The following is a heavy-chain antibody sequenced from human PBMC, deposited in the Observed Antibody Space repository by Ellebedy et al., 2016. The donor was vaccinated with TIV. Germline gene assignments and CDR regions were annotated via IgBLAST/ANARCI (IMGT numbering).Heavy chain of an antibody. J-gene: IGHJ2*01. CDR2: ISGSGGST. D-gene: IGHD4-17*01. V-gene: IGHV3-23*01. CDR3: AKDGDYGDYVRNWYFDL. CDR1: GFTFSSYA. Sequence: GGSLRLXXAASGFTFSSYAMSWVRQAPGKGLEWVSAISGSGGSTYYADSVKGRFTISRDNSKNTLYLQMNSLRAEDTAVYYCAKDGDYGDYVRNWYFDLWGRGTLVTVSS.